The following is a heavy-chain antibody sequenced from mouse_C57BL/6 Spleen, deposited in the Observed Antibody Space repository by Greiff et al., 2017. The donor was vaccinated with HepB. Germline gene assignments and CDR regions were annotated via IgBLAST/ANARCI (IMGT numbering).Heavy chain of an antibody. V-gene: IGHV1-80*01. CDR3: ARYASSYPYFDY. J-gene: IGHJ2*01. Sequence: VKLLESGAELVKPGASVKISCKASGYAFSSYWMNWVKQRPGKGLEWIGQIYPGDGDTNYNGKFKGKATLTADKSSSTAYMQLSSLTSEASAVYFCARYASSYPYFDYWGQGTTLTVSS. CDR2: IYPGDGDT. CDR1: GYAFSSYW. D-gene: IGHD1-1*01.